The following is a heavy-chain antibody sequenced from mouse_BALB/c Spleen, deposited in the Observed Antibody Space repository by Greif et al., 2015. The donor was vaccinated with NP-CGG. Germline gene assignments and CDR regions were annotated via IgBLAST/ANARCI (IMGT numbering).Heavy chain of an antibody. CDR2: INPSTGYT. V-gene: IGHV1-7*01. CDR1: GYTFTSYW. D-gene: IGHD1-1*01. Sequence: QVQLQQSGDELAKPGASVKMSCKASGYTFTSYWMHWVKQRPGQGLEWIGYINPSTGYTEYNQKFKDKATLTADKSSSTAYMQLSSLTSEDSAVYYCATTVVATFAYWGQGTLVTVSA. J-gene: IGHJ3*01. CDR3: ATTVVATFAY.